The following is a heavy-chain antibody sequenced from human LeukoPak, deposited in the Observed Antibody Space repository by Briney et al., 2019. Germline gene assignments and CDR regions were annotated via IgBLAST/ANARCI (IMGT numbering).Heavy chain of an antibody. J-gene: IGHJ4*02. CDR1: GGSFSGYH. Sequence: SETLSLTCAVYGGSFSGYHWSWIRQPPGKGLEWIGEINHSGSTNYNPSLKSRVTISVDTSKNQFSLKLSSVTAADTAVYYCARGGRYGSGRYQKWGQGTLVTVSS. V-gene: IGHV4-34*01. CDR2: INHSGST. CDR3: ARGGRYGSGRYQK. D-gene: IGHD3-10*01.